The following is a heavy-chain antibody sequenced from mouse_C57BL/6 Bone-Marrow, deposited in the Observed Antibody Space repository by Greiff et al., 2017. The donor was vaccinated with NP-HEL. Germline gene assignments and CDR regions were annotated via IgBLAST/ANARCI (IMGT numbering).Heavy chain of an antibody. D-gene: IGHD4-1*01. Sequence: EVQLQESGAELVRPGASVKLSCTASGFNITDDYMHWVKQRPEQGLEWIGWIDPENGDTEYASKFQGQATITADQSSNTAYLQLSSLTSEDTAVYYCTTNWPLDYWGQGTSVTVSS. V-gene: IGHV14-4*01. J-gene: IGHJ4*01. CDR2: IDPENGDT. CDR3: TTNWPLDY. CDR1: GFNITDDY.